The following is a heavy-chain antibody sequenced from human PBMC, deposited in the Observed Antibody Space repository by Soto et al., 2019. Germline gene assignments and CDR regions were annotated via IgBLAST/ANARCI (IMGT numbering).Heavy chain of an antibody. D-gene: IGHD3-10*01. V-gene: IGHV2-5*02. Sequence: QITLKESGPTLVKPTQTLTLTCTFAGFSLSITGAGVGWIRQPPGKALEWLTLLYWDDEKRYSPSLKHRLTITKDTSKNQLVITMSNMDPVDRATYYCVSGSFPNWFDPWGQGILVTVSS. CDR2: LYWDDEK. J-gene: IGHJ5*02. CDR1: GFSLSITGAG. CDR3: VSGSFPNWFDP.